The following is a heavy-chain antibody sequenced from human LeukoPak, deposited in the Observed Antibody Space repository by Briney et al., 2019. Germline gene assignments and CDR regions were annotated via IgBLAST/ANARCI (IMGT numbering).Heavy chain of an antibody. Sequence: GGSLRLSCAASGFTFSDYYMSWIRQAPPKGLEEVSYISSSGSTIYYADSVKGRFTISRDNAKNSLYLQLNSLRAEDTAVYYCARALYYDSSGYYYYDYWGQGTLVTVSS. CDR3: ARALYYDSSGYYYYDY. D-gene: IGHD3-22*01. V-gene: IGHV3-11*04. CDR1: GFTFSDYY. CDR2: ISSSGSTI. J-gene: IGHJ4*02.